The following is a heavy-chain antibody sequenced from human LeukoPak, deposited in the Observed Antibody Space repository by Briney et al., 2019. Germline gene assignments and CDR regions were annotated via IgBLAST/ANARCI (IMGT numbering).Heavy chain of an antibody. V-gene: IGHV1-69-2*01. CDR2: VDPEDGET. CDR1: GYTFTDYY. D-gene: IGHD2-2*01. CDR3: VRGYCSSTSCSPLDY. J-gene: IGHJ4*02. Sequence: GATVKISCNASGYTFTDYYMHWVQQAPGKGLEWMGRVDPEDGETIYAEKFQGRVTITADTSTDTAYMELSSLRSEDTAVYYCVRGYCSSTSCSPLDYWGQGTLVTVSS.